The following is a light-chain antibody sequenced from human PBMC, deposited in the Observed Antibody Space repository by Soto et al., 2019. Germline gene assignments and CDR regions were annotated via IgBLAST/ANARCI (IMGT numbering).Light chain of an antibody. J-gene: IGLJ1*01. CDR1: SSDIGHYDY. V-gene: IGLV2-14*03. Sequence: QSALTQPASVSGSPGQSITISCTGSSSDIGHYDYVSWYQQHPGKAPKLMIYHVTYRPSGVSNRYSGSKSGNSASLTISGLQTDDEADYYCCSLTTSHTYVFGSGTKVTVL. CDR2: HVT. CDR3: CSLTTSHTYV.